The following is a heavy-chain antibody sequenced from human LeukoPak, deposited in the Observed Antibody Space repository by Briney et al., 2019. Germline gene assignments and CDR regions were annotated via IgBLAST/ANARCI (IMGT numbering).Heavy chain of an antibody. CDR2: VSYTGRT. CDR3: ARLVDNDISGDPDTFDV. Sequence: KPLETLSLTRTVSGGSLIGHYWSWIRQPPGKRLEWIGYVSYTGRTKYNPSLQSRVTISIDTSKSQFSLKLTSVTSADTPVYSCARLVDNDISGDPDTFDVWGQGTTVIVSS. CDR1: GGSLIGHY. D-gene: IGHD3-22*01. J-gene: IGHJ3*01. V-gene: IGHV4-59*11.